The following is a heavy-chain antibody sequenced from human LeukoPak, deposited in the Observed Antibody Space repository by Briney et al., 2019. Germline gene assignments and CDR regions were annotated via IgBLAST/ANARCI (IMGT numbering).Heavy chain of an antibody. Sequence: SETLSLTCAVYGGSFSGYYWSWIRQPPGKGLEWIGEINHSGSTNYNPSLKSRVTISVDTSKNQFSLKLSSVTAADTAVYYCARFPGYSYGARGYFYYWGQGTLVTVSS. CDR3: ARFPGYSYGARGYFYY. V-gene: IGHV4-34*01. CDR1: GGSFSGYY. D-gene: IGHD5-18*01. J-gene: IGHJ4*02. CDR2: INHSGST.